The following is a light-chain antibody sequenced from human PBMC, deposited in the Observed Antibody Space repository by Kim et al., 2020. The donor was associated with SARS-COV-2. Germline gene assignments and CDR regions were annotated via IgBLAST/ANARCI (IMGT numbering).Light chain of an antibody. V-gene: IGKV1-9*01. J-gene: IGKJ1*01. CDR3: QHLRGYRT. Sequence: ASVRNPVTSTCRASEDISNYLAWYQQKPGKAPKRRIYAAAALPSGVPSRFRGGGSGTDFTLTNSGLQPEDFANYYCQHLRGYRTFGQGTKVEIK. CDR2: AAA. CDR1: EDISNY.